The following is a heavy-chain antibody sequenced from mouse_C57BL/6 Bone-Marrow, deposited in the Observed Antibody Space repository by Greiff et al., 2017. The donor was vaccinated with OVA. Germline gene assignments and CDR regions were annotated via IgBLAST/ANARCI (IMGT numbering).Heavy chain of an antibody. D-gene: IGHD1-1*01. V-gene: IGHV1-55*01. CDR2: IYPGSGST. J-gene: IGHJ2*01. CDR1: GYTFTSYW. Sequence: QVQLQQPGAELVKPGASVKMSCKASGYTFTSYWITWVKQRPGQGLEWIGDIYPGSGSTNYNEKFKSKATLTVDTSSSTAYMQLSSLTSEDSAVYYCARGSYYYGSSNDYWGQGTTLTVSS. CDR3: ARGSYYYGSSNDY.